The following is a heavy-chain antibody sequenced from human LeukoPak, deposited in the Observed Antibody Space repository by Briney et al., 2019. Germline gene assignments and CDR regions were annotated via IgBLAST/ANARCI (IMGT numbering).Heavy chain of an antibody. CDR3: ARSPYCGGDCYVGYYFDY. D-gene: IGHD2-21*01. Sequence: SETLSLTCAVYGGSSSGYYWSWIRQPPGKGLEWIGEINHSGSTNYNPSLKSRVTISVDTSKNQFSLKLSSATAADTAVYYCARSPYCGGDCYVGYYFDYWGQGTLVTVSS. J-gene: IGHJ4*02. V-gene: IGHV4-34*01. CDR2: INHSGST. CDR1: GGSSSGYY.